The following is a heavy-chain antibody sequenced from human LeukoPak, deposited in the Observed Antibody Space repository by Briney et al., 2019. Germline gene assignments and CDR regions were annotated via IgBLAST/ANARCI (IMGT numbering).Heavy chain of an antibody. V-gene: IGHV1-24*01. J-gene: IGHJ4*02. D-gene: IGHD5-18*01. CDR2: FDVIDGET. CDR3: AAGRPYSLLDY. Sequence: ASVKVSCKVSGYTLTELSMHWVRQAPGKGLEWMGGFDVIDGETFYAQKFQGRVTMTKDSSADTAYMELRSLTSDDTALYYCAAGRPYSLLDYWGQGTLVTVSS. CDR1: GYTLTELS.